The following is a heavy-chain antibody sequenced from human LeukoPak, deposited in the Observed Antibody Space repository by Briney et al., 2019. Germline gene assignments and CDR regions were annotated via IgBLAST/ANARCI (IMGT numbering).Heavy chain of an antibody. CDR1: GFTFSSYW. CDR3: ARGCRGYSYGCYY. CDR2: INSDGSST. D-gene: IGHD5-18*01. V-gene: IGHV3-74*01. Sequence: GGSRRPSCAASGFTFSSYWMHWVRQAPGKGLVWVSRINSDGSSTSYADSVKGRFTISRDNAKNTLYLQMNSLRAEDTAVYYCARGCRGYSYGCYYWGQGTLVTVSS. J-gene: IGHJ4*02.